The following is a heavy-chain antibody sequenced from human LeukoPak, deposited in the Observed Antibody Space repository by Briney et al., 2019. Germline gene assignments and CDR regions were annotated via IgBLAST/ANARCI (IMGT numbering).Heavy chain of an antibody. CDR1: GLTLTNAW. Sequence: GSLRLSCAASGLTLTNAWMNWVRQSAGKGLEWIGEINHSGSTNYNPSLKSRVTISVDTSKNQFSLKLSSVTAADTAVYYCARERGYSYGRSLDYWGQGTLVTVSS. J-gene: IGHJ4*02. CDR3: ARERGYSYGRSLDY. D-gene: IGHD5-18*01. V-gene: IGHV4-34*01. CDR2: INHSGST.